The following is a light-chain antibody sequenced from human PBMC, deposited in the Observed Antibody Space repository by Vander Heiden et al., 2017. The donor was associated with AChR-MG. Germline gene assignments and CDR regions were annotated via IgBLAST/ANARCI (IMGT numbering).Light chain of an antibody. J-gene: IGLJ1*01. CDR2: EVS. CDR1: SSDVGGYNY. V-gene: IGLV2-8*01. Sequence: QSALTQPPPASGSPGQSVTISCTGTSSDVGGYNYVSWYQQHPGKAPKLMIYEVSKRPSGVPDRFSGSKSGNTASLTVSGLQAEDEADYYCSSYAGSNKKVFGTGTKVTVL. CDR3: SSYAGSNKKV.